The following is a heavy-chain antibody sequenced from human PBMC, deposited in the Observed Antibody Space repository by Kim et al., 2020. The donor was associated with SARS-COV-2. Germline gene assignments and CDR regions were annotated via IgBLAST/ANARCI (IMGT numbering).Heavy chain of an antibody. CDR1: GYSFTSYW. CDR3: ARLKQWLDYYYYGMDV. CDR2: IYPGDSDT. J-gene: IGHJ6*02. D-gene: IGHD6-19*01. V-gene: IGHV5-51*01. Sequence: GESLKISCKGSGYSFTSYWIGWVRQMPGKGLEWMGIIYPGDSDTRYSPSFQGQVTISADKSISTAYLQWSSLKASDTAMYYCARLKQWLDYYYYGMDVWGQGTTVTVSS.